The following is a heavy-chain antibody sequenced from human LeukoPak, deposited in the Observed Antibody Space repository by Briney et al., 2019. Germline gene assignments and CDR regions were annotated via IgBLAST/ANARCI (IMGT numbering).Heavy chain of an antibody. CDR1: GDSISSGDYY. Sequence: SQTLSLTCTVSGDSISSGDYYWSWIRQPAGKGLEWIGRISSSGSTNYNPSLKSRVTISVDTSKNQFSLKLSSVTAADTAIYYCASRYNWNHFDYWGHGTLVTVSS. CDR3: ASRYNWNHFDY. CDR2: ISSSGST. D-gene: IGHD1-20*01. V-gene: IGHV4-61*02. J-gene: IGHJ4*01.